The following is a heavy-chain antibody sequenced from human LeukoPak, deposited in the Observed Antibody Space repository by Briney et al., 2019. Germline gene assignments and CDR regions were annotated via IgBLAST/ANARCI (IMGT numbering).Heavy chain of an antibody. CDR3: ARIYSSSSSDAFDI. J-gene: IGHJ3*02. Sequence: PSETLSLTCTVSGGSISSYYWSWIRQPAGKGLEWIGRIYTSGSTNYNPSLKSRVTMSVDTSKNQFSLKLSPVTAADTAVYYCARIYSSSSSDAFDIWGQGTMVTVSS. CDR1: GGSISSYY. V-gene: IGHV4-4*07. CDR2: IYTSGST. D-gene: IGHD6-6*01.